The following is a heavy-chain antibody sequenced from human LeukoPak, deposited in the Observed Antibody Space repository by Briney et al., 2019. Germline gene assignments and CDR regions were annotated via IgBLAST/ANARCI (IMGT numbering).Heavy chain of an antibody. J-gene: IGHJ3*02. D-gene: IGHD2-2*01. CDR1: GFTFSSYG. CDR2: IWYDGSNK. V-gene: IGHV3-33*01. CDR3: ARDQYCSSTSCYDRAFDI. Sequence: GRSLRLCCAASGFTFSSYGMHWVRQAAGKGLEWVAVIWYDGSNKYYADSAKGRFTISRDNSKNTLYLQMNSPRAEDTAVYYCARDQYCSSTSCYDRAFDIWGQGTMVTVSS.